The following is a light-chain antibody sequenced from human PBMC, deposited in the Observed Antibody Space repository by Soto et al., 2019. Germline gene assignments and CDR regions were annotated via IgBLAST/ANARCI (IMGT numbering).Light chain of an antibody. CDR1: SSDVGGYNY. CDR2: DVS. V-gene: IGLV2-14*01. CDR3: SSYAGTHIV. J-gene: IGLJ1*01. Sequence: QSVLTQPASVSGSPGQSITISCTGTSSDVGGYNYVSWYQQHPGRAPKLMIYDVSNWPSGVSNRFSGSKSGNTASLTVSGLQAEDEADYYCSSYAGTHIVFGTGTKVTV.